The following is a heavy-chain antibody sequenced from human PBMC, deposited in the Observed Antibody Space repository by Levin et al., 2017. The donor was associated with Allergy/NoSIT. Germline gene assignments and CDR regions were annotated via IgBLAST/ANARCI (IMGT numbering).Heavy chain of an antibody. CDR3: ARHAGGWRGEIDY. J-gene: IGHJ4*02. Sequence: SQTLSLTCTVSGGSISSYYWSWIRQPPGKGLEWIGYIHYSGNTNYNPSVRSLFPLSVDTSKNQFSLNLSSVTAADTAVYYCARHAGGWRGEIDYWGQGTLVPVSS. CDR1: GGSISSYY. D-gene: IGHD6-19*01. V-gene: IGHV4-59*08. CDR2: IHYSGNT.